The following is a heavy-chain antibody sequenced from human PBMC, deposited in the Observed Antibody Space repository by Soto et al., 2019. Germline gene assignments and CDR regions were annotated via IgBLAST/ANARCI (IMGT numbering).Heavy chain of an antibody. J-gene: IGHJ4*02. Sequence: GASVKVSCKASGGTFSSYAISWVRQAPGQGLEWMGGIIPIFGTANYAQKFQGRVTITADESTSTAYMELSSLRSEDTAVYYCALGVVIRRDYFDYWGQGTLVTVSS. CDR2: IIPIFGTA. CDR1: GGTFSSYA. D-gene: IGHD3-3*01. V-gene: IGHV1-69*13. CDR3: ALGVVIRRDYFDY.